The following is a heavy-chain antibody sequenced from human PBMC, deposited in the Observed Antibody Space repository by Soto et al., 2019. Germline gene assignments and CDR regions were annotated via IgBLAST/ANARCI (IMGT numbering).Heavy chain of an antibody. V-gene: IGHV4-39*01. CDR2: IYYSGST. J-gene: IGHJ5*02. D-gene: IGHD6-19*01. CDR3: ARHFYSSGWYVSFWFDP. Sequence: SETLSLTCTVSGGSISSSSYYWGWIRQPPGKGLEWIGSIYYSGSTYYNPSLKSRVTISVDTSKNQFSLKLSSVTAADTDVYYCARHFYSSGWYVSFWFDPWGQGTLVTVSS. CDR1: GGSISSSSYY.